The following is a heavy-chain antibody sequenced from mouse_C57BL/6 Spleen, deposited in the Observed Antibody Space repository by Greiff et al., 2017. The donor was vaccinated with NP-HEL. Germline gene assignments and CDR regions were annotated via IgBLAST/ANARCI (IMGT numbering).Heavy chain of an antibody. CDR2: ISYDGSN. J-gene: IGHJ1*03. V-gene: IGHV3-6*01. D-gene: IGHD2-4*01. CDR1: GYSITSGYY. Sequence: EVQLQESGPGLVKPSQSLSLTCSVTGYSITSGYYWNWIRQFPGNKLEWMGYISYDGSNNYNPSLKNRISITRDTSKNQFFLKLNSVTTEDTATYYCARGGIYYDYGNWYFDVWGTGTTVTVSS. CDR3: ARGGIYYDYGNWYFDV.